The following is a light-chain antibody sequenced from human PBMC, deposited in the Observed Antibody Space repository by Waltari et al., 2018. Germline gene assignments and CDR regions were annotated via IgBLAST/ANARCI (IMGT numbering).Light chain of an antibody. CDR3: CSYAGSSTWV. CDR1: SSDVGSYNL. V-gene: IGLV2-23*01. CDR2: EGS. Sequence: QSALTQPASVSGSPGQSIPLSCTGTSSDVGSYNLVSCYQQHPGKAPKLMIYEGSKRPSGVSNRFSGSKSGNTASLTIAGLQAEDEADYYCCSYAGSSTWVFGGGTKLTVL. J-gene: IGLJ3*02.